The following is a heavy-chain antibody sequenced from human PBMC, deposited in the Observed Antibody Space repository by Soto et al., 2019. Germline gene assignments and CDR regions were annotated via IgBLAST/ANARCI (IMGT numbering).Heavy chain of an antibody. Sequence: NPSETLSLTCTVSGGSISSSSYYWGWIRQPPGKGLEWIGSIYYSGSTYYNPSLKSRVTISVDTSKNQFSLKLSSVTAADTAVYYCARLIVATGTYYYDYPDYWGQGTLVTVSS. V-gene: IGHV4-39*01. J-gene: IGHJ4*02. D-gene: IGHD5-12*01. CDR3: ARLIVATGTYYYDYPDY. CDR1: GGSISSSSYY. CDR2: IYYSGST.